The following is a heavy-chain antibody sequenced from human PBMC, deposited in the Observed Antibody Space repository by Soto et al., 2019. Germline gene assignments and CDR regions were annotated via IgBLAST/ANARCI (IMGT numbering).Heavy chain of an antibody. J-gene: IGHJ6*02. Sequence: QVQLQESGPGLVKPSETLSLTCTVSGGSFSSYYWSWIRQPPGKGLEWIGYIYSTRSTNYNPSVKSRVTRSVDTSKNQFSLKLSSVTAADTAVYYCARVTAVGEYYYYGLDVWGQGTTVTVSS. CDR2: IYSTRST. V-gene: IGHV4-4*08. D-gene: IGHD1-26*01. CDR3: ARVTAVGEYYYYGLDV. CDR1: GGSFSSYY.